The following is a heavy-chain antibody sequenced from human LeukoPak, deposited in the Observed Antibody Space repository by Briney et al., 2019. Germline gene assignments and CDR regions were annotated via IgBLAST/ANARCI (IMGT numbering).Heavy chain of an antibody. Sequence: ASVKVSCKASGYTFTSYGSSWVRQAPGQGLEWMGWISACNGNTNYAQKLQGRVTMTTDTSTSTDYMELRSLRSDDTAVYYCARVFTYYDFWSGYLNGHYFDYWGQGTLVTVSS. CDR1: GYTFTSYG. CDR3: ARVFTYYDFWSGYLNGHYFDY. D-gene: IGHD3-3*01. V-gene: IGHV1-18*01. J-gene: IGHJ4*02. CDR2: ISACNGNT.